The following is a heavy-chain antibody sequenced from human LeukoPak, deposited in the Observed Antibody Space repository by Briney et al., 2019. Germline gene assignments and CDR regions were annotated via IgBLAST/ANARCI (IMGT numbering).Heavy chain of an antibody. V-gene: IGHV3-23*01. Sequence: GGSLRLSCAASGFIFRDCGMSWVRQAPGMRLEWVSTIGGSGGGIYYADSVKGRFTISRDNSQSTLYLQMNSLRAEDTAVYYCAKYRGFGDSYDSWGQGTLVTVSS. CDR1: GFIFRDCG. D-gene: IGHD3-10*01. J-gene: IGHJ4*02. CDR3: AKYRGFGDSYDS. CDR2: IGGSGGGI.